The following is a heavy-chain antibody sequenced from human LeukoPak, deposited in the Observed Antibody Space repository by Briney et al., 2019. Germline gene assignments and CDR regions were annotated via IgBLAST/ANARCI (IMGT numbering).Heavy chain of an antibody. CDR3: AKPLDYYDSSGYNPTSFDL. D-gene: IGHD3-22*01. V-gene: IGHV3-30*02. CDR2: IRYDGSNK. Sequence: GGSLRLSCAASGFTFSSYGMHWVRQAPGKGLEWVAFIRYDGSNKYYADSVKGRFTISRDNSKNTLYLQMNSLRAEDTAVYYCAKPLDYYDSSGYNPTSFDLWGRGTLVTVSS. J-gene: IGHJ2*01. CDR1: GFTFSSYG.